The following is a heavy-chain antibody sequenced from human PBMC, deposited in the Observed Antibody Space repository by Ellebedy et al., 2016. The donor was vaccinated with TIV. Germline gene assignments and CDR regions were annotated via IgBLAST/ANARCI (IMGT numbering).Heavy chain of an antibody. J-gene: IGHJ5*02. CDR1: GFTFSSYS. CDR2: ISSSSSTI. D-gene: IGHD6-13*01. CDR3: AKGLGQQLIGGFDP. V-gene: IGHV3-48*01. Sequence: GESLKISCAASGFTFSSYSMNWVRQAPGKGLEWVSYISSSSSTIYYADSVKGRFTISRDNAKNSLYLQMNSLRAEDTAVYYCAKGLGQQLIGGFDPWGQGTLVTVSS.